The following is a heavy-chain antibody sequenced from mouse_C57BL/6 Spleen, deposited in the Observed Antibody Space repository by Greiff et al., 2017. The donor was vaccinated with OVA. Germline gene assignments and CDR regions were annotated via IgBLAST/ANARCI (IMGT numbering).Heavy chain of an antibody. CDR3: ARSRVVAYYYAMDY. CDR2: ISYSGST. D-gene: IGHD1-1*01. Sequence: EVQGVESGPGLAKPSQPLSLTCSVTGYSITSAYWNWIRKFPGNKLEYMGYISYSGSTYYNPSLKSRISITRDTSKNQYYLQLNSVTTEDTATYYCARSRVVAYYYAMDYWGQGTSVTVSS. V-gene: IGHV3-8*01. CDR1: GYSITSAY. J-gene: IGHJ4*01.